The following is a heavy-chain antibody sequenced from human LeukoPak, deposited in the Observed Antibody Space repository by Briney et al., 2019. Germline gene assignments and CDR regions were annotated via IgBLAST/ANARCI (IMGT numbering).Heavy chain of an antibody. D-gene: IGHD5-18*01. CDR3: ARIQLWRYFDY. Sequence: GGSLRLSCGASTFTFSSYGMSWVRQAPGKGLEWVSAISGSGGSTYYADSVKGRFTISRDNSKNTLYLQMDSLTAEDTALYYCARIQLWRYFDYWGQGTLVTVSS. CDR2: ISGSGGST. V-gene: IGHV3-23*01. CDR1: TFTFSSYG. J-gene: IGHJ4*02.